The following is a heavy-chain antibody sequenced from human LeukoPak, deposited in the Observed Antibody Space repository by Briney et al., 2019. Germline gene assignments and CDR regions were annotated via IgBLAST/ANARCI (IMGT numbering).Heavy chain of an antibody. V-gene: IGHV3-7*03. CDR1: GFTFSSYW. CDR2: IKQDGSEK. CDR3: AKDNLDGSGSYFAFDI. Sequence: GGSLRLSCAVSGFTFSSYWMTWVRQAPGKGLEWVANIKQDGSEKYYVDSVKGRFTISRDNAKNSLYLQMNSLRAEDTALYYCAKDNLDGSGSYFAFDIWGQGTMVTVSS. J-gene: IGHJ3*02. D-gene: IGHD3-10*01.